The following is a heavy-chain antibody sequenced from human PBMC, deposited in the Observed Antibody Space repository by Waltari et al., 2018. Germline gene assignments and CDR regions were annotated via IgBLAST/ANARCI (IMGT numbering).Heavy chain of an antibody. J-gene: IGHJ5*02. CDR1: GGTFGRFA. CDR2: VIPIFGTP. CDR3: AKRELGGPLDP. V-gene: IGHV1-69*12. Sequence: QVQLVQSGAVVTNPGSSVKVSCRASGGTFGRFALSWVRQAPGQGLEWLGGVIPIFGTPNYAQKFQARLTITADERTSTVFMELSSLTSDDTGIYYCAKRELGGPLDPWGQGTLVTISS. D-gene: IGHD1-1*01.